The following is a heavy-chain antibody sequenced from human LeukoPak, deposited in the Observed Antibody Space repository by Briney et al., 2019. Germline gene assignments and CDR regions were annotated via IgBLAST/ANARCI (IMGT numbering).Heavy chain of an antibody. Sequence: SEALSLTCTVSGGSISSYYWSWIRQPPGKGLEWIGYIYYSGSTSYNPSLKSRVTISVDTSKNLFSLKLSSVTAADTAVYYCAREDGEYGDYVGYFDYWGQGTLVTVSS. CDR1: GGSISSYY. CDR3: AREDGEYGDYVGYFDY. J-gene: IGHJ4*02. CDR2: IYYSGST. D-gene: IGHD4-17*01. V-gene: IGHV4-59*01.